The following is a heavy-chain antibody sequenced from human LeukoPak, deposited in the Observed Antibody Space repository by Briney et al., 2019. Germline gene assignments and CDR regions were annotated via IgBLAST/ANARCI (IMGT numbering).Heavy chain of an antibody. CDR2: ISYDGSNK. Sequence: GGSLRPSCAASGFTFSTYGMHWVRQAPGKGLEWVAIISYDGSNKYYADSVKGRFTISRDNSKNTLSLQMNSLRDEDTAVYYCAKDRSSYGSSLYGLDVWGQGTTVTVSS. CDR3: AKDRSSYGSSLYGLDV. CDR1: GFTFSTYG. D-gene: IGHD3-10*01. J-gene: IGHJ6*02. V-gene: IGHV3-30*18.